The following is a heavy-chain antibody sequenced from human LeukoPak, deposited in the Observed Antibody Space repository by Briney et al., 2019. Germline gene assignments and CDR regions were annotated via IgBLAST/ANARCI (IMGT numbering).Heavy chain of an antibody. CDR3: ARGGGFCSSTSCYDGY. CDR2: IYYSGST. J-gene: IGHJ4*02. D-gene: IGHD2-2*01. Sequence: SETLSLTCTVSGGSISYYYWGWIRQPPGKGLEWIGYIYYSGSTNYHPSLKSRVTISVDTSKNQFSLNLSSVTAADTAVYYCARGGGFCSSTSCYDGYWGQGTLVTVSS. V-gene: IGHV4-59*01. CDR1: GGSISYYY.